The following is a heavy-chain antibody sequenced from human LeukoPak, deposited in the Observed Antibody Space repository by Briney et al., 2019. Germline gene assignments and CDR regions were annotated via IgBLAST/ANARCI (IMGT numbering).Heavy chain of an antibody. Sequence: SETLSLTCAVSGGSSSSSNWWSWVRQPPGEGLEWFGDICRSGSTNYDPSLKSRVTISVDKSKNQFSLKLSPVTAADTAVYYCARQRVAGMYNWFAPGGEGTLVTVSS. CDR3: ARQRVAGMYNWFAP. J-gene: IGHJ5*02. D-gene: IGHD6-19*01. CDR1: GGSSSSSNW. V-gene: IGHV4-4*02. CDR2: ICRSGST.